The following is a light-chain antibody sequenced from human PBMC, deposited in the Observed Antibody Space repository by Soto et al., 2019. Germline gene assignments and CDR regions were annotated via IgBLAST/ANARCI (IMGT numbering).Light chain of an antibody. CDR2: VGSGGIVG. J-gene: IGLJ2*01. CDR3: GADHGSGSNPMWV. CDR1: SGYSNYK. V-gene: IGLV9-49*01. Sequence: QSVLTQPPSASASLGASVTLTCTLTSGYSNYKVDWYQQRPGKGPRFVMRVGSGGIVGSKGEGIPDRFSVLGSGLNRYLTIKNIQEEDESDYHCGADHGSGSNPMWVFGGGTKLTVL.